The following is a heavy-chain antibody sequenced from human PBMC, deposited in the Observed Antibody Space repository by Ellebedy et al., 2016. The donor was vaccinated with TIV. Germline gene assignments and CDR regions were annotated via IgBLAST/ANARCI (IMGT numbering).Heavy chain of an antibody. J-gene: IGHJ4*02. V-gene: IGHV3-74*01. D-gene: IGHD3-9*01. CDR2: IDNDGSST. CDR1: GFTFSRHW. Sequence: GESLKISCAASGFTFSRHWMHWVRQAPGKGLVWVSRIDNDGSSTSYADSVKGRFTISRDNAKNTLYLQMHSLRGEDTAVYYCAKELVSRDSLTFDYWGQGVLVTVSS. CDR3: AKELVSRDSLTFDY.